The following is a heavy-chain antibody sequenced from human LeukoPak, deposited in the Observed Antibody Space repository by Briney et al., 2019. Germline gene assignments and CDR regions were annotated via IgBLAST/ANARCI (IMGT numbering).Heavy chain of an antibody. J-gene: IGHJ3*02. Sequence: PGGSLRLSCAASGFSFSSYSMNWVRQAPGKGLEWVSSISTSSSYIYYADSVKGRFTISRDNAKKSLYLQMNSLRADDTAVYYCARGASVVAGNDNAFDIWGQGTMVTVSS. D-gene: IGHD6-19*01. CDR1: GFSFSSYS. CDR3: ARGASVVAGNDNAFDI. V-gene: IGHV3-21*01. CDR2: ISTSSSYI.